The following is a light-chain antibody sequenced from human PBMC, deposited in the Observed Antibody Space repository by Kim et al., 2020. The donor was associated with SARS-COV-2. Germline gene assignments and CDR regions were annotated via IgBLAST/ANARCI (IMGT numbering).Light chain of an antibody. CDR2: DVT. CDR1: SRDVGAYNY. CDR3: SSYTSSTTRV. Sequence: GQSIPISCTGASRDVGAYNYVSWYQQHPGKAPKLIIYDVTYRPSGVSDRFSGSKAGNTASLTIFGLQAEDEADYYCSSYTSSTTRVFGGGTQLTVL. V-gene: IGLV2-14*03. J-gene: IGLJ2*01.